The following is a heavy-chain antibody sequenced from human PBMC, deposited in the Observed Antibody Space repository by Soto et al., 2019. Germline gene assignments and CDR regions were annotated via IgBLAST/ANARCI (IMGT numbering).Heavy chain of an antibody. D-gene: IGHD6-13*01. Sequence: EVHLVESGGGVVQPGGSLRLSCAASGFSFSMYSMNWVRQAPGKGLEWISYISTSGSTIYYADSVKGRFTISRDNAKNSLYLQMNSLRAEDTAVYYCARELAAAGSFDYWGQGTLVTVSS. V-gene: IGHV3-48*04. CDR2: ISTSGSTI. J-gene: IGHJ4*02. CDR3: ARELAAAGSFDY. CDR1: GFSFSMYS.